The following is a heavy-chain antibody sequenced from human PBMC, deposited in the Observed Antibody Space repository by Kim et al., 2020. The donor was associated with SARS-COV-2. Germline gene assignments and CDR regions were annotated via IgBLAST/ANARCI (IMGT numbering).Heavy chain of an antibody. J-gene: IGHJ6*02. CDR2: IKQDGSEK. D-gene: IGHD5-18*01. CDR3: ARDLRPSGYSYGRGRAVNNDYGMDV. Sequence: GGSLRLSCAASGFTFSSYWMSWVRQAPGKGLEWVANIKQDGSEKYYVDSVKGRFTISRDNAKNSLYLQMNSLRAEDTAVYYCARDLRPSGYSYGRGRAVNNDYGMDVWGQAPRSPSP. CDR1: GFTFSSYW. V-gene: IGHV3-7*01.